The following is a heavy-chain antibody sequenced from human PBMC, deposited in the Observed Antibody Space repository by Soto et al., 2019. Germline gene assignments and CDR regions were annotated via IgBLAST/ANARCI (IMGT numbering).Heavy chain of an antibody. V-gene: IGHV4-30-4*01. CDR3: ARERLGADSSCDYWNNIDV. CDR1: GGSISSGDYY. D-gene: IGHD3-22*01. CDR2: IHNSGRT. J-gene: IGHJ6*02. Sequence: QVQLQESGPGLVKPSQTLSLTCTVSGGSISSGDYYWSWIRQPPGKGLEWIGYIHNSGRTYYNPSLRRGRNISVDTYKTQYYLKFTSETAAAAALYYCARERLGADSSCDYWNNIDVWGQGTTVTVAS.